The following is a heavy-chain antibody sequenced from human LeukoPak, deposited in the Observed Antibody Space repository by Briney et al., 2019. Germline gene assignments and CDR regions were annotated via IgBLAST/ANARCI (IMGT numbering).Heavy chain of an antibody. Sequence: GXXXRLSCAASGFTFSSYSMNWVRQAPGKGLEWVSYISSSSITIYYADSVNGRFTISRDNAKNSLYLQMNSLRAEDTAVYYCARDAPWGIVGASRFDYWGQGTLVTVSS. CDR1: GFTFSSYS. J-gene: IGHJ4*02. D-gene: IGHD1-26*01. V-gene: IGHV3-48*04. CDR2: ISSSSITI. CDR3: ARDAPWGIVGASRFDY.